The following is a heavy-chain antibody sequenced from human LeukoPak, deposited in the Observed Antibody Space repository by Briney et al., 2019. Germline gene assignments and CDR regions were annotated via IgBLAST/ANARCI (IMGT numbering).Heavy chain of an antibody. CDR2: IYYSVST. CDR1: GGSINSGVYY. Sequence: SETLSLPCTVSGGSINSGVYYWSWIRQHPGKGLEWIGYIYYSVSTYYNPSLKSRVIVSLDTSKNQFSLKLSSVTAADTAVYYCARTLGSSYYLYYFDYWGQGTLVTVSS. V-gene: IGHV4-31*03. D-gene: IGHD3-22*01. CDR3: ARTLGSSYYLYYFDY. J-gene: IGHJ4*02.